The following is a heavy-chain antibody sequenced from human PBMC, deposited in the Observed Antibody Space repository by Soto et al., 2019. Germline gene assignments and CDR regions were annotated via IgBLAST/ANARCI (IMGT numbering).Heavy chain of an antibody. V-gene: IGHV1-18*01. J-gene: IGHJ3*01. CDR3: ARDRGYSPDSFDV. Sequence: ASVKVSCKASGYTFSSFGISWVRQAPGQGLEWMGWISAHNGDTNYAQKLQGRVTMTTDTSTSTVYMDLTSLRSDDTAMYYCARDRGYSPDSFDVWGQGTQDTVSS. CDR1: GYTFSSFG. CDR2: ISAHNGDT. D-gene: IGHD5-18*01.